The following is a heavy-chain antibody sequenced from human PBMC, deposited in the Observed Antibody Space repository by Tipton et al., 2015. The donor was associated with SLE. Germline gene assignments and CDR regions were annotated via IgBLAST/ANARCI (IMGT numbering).Heavy chain of an antibody. V-gene: IGHV4-61*09. CDR1: GDSVSSGGYY. CDR2: IYTFGGT. Sequence: TLSLTCTVSGDSVSSGGYYWTWIRQPAGEGLEWIGQIYTFGGTNYNPSLKSRVTISVDTSKNQFSLRLSSVTAADTAVYYCARLYRDGYNPIDYWGQGTLVTVSS. CDR3: ARLYRDGYNPIDY. D-gene: IGHD5-24*01. J-gene: IGHJ4*02.